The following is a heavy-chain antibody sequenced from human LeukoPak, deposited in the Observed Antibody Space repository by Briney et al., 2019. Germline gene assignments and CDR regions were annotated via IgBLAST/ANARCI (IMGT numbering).Heavy chain of an antibody. J-gene: IGHJ6*02. CDR3: TRDGDGYCSSTSCLRGMDV. V-gene: IGHV1-69*04. D-gene: IGHD2-2*01. CDR2: IIPILGIA. CDR1: GGTFSSYA. Sequence: SVKVSCKASGGTFSSYAISWVRQAPGQGLEWMGRIIPILGIANYAQKFQGRVTITADKSTSTAYMELSSLRSEDTAVYYCTRDGDGYCSSTSCLRGMDVWGQGTTVTVSS.